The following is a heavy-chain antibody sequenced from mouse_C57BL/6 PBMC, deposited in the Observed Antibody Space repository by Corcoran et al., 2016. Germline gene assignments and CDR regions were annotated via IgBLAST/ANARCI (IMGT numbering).Heavy chain of an antibody. CDR3: ARDSNFRMDY. CDR1: GYTFTTYG. D-gene: IGHD2-5*01. CDR2: INTYSGVP. J-gene: IGHJ4*01. V-gene: IGHV9-3*01. Sequence: QIQLVQSGPELKKSGETVKISCKASGYTFTTYGMSWVKQAPGKGLKWMGWINTYSGVPTYADDFKGRFAFSLETSASTAYLQINNLKNEDTATYFCARDSNFRMDYWGQGTSVTVSS.